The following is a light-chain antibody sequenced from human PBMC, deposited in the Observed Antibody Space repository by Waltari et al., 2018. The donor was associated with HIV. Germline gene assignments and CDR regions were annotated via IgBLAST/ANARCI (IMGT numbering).Light chain of an antibody. Sequence: QAVVTQEPSLTVSPGGTVTLPCDSSTGPVTNYHYPYWYQQKPAQAPRTLLYDTSNRQSWTPARFSASLLGGKAALTLSGAQREDEADYYCVLSYDADWVFGGGTKLTVL. CDR3: VLSYDADWV. J-gene: IGLJ3*02. CDR1: TGPVTNYHY. V-gene: IGLV7-46*01. CDR2: DTS.